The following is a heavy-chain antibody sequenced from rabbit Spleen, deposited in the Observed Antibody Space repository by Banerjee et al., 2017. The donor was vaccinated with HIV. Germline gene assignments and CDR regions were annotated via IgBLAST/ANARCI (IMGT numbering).Heavy chain of an antibody. CDR2: IVVGSSGRT. D-gene: IGHD2-1*01. Sequence: QEQLEESGGGLVKPEGYLTLTCKASGFDFRSWYYRCWVREAPGKGLEWIGCIVVGSSGRTYYASWAKGRFTISKTSSTTVTLQMASLTAADTATYFCARSPYGGGNGWYFSLWGQGTLVTVS. V-gene: IGHV1S45*01. CDR1: GFDFRSWYY. J-gene: IGHJ4*01. CDR3: ARSPYGGGNGWYFSL.